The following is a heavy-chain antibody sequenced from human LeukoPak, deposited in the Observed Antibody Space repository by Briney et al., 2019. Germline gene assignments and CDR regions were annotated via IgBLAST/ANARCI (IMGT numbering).Heavy chain of an antibody. CDR2: IRYDGSNK. D-gene: IGHD3-10*01. Sequence: TGGSLRLSCAASGFTFSSYGMHWVRQAPGKGLEWVAFIRYDGSNKYYADSVKGRFTISRDNSKNTLYLQMNSLRAEDTAVYYCAKKKKIGDYFDYWGQGTLVTVSS. V-gene: IGHV3-30*02. J-gene: IGHJ4*02. CDR1: GFTFSSYG. CDR3: AKKKKIGDYFDY.